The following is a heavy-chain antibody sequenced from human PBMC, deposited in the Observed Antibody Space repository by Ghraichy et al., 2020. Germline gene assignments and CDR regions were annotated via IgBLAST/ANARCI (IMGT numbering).Heavy chain of an antibody. Sequence: ASVKVSCKASGYTFTSYGISWVRQAPGQGLEWMGWISAYNGNTNYAQKLQGRVTMTTDTSTSTAYMELRSLRSDDRAVYYWAGDDYCSSTGCYTRSYYYYGMDVWGKGTTVTVSA. CDR2: ISAYNGNT. CDR1: GYTFTSYG. J-gene: IGHJ6*04. CDR3: AGDDYCSSTGCYTRSYYYYGMDV. V-gene: IGHV1-18*01. D-gene: IGHD2-2*02.